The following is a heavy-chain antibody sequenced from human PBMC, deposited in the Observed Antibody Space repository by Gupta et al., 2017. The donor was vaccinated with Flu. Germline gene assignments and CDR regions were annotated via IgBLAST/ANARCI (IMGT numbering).Heavy chain of an antibody. J-gene: IGHJ4*02. CDR3: ARGNIVFVPLDIQPYYFDF. D-gene: IGHD2-15*01. CDR2: IWHDGTNK. V-gene: IGHV3-33*01. Sequence: GLEWVAVIWHDGTNKYYGDSVKGRFSISRDNSKNTLYLQMNNVRVEDSAVYFCARGNIVFVPLDIQPYYFDFWGQGALVTVSS.